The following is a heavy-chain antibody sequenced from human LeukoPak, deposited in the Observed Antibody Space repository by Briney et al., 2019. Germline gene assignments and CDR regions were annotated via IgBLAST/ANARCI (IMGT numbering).Heavy chain of an antibody. CDR1: GYTFTSYG. CDR2: ISAYNGNT. V-gene: IGHV1-18*01. CDR3: ARVLRYFDWSPSWFDP. D-gene: IGHD3-9*01. Sequence: GASVKVSCKASGYTFTSYGISRVRQAPGQGLEWMGWISAYNGNTNYAQKLQGRVTMTTDTSTSTAYMELRSLRSDDTAVYYCARVLRYFDWSPSWFDPWGQGTLVTVSS. J-gene: IGHJ5*02.